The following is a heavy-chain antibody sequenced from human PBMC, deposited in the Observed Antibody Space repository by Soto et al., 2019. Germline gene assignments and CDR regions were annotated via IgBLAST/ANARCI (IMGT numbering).Heavy chain of an antibody. CDR2: INYSGST. V-gene: IGHV4-31*03. CDR1: GGSISSGGYY. CDR3: ARNYYNSNVYGF. Sequence: SETLSLTCTLSGGSISSGGYYWSWIRQHPGKGLEWIGYINYSGSTNYNSSLKSRITISRDASKNQFSLKLSSVTAADTAVYYCARNYYNSNVYGFWGRGTLVTV. D-gene: IGHD3-22*01. J-gene: IGHJ4*02.